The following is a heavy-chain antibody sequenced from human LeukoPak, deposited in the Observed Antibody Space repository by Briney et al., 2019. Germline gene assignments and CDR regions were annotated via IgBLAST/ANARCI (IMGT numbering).Heavy chain of an antibody. CDR2: VNHSGYT. J-gene: IGHJ4*02. CDR3: ARMTTGHVF. V-gene: IGHV4-34*01. D-gene: IGHD4-17*01. Sequence: SETLSLTCAVPVTSFSSYYWSWIRQTPGMGLEWIGEVNHSGYTNDNPSLKSRDTISVDTSKNQLSLGLRSVTAADTAVYFWARMTTGHVFWGQGTLVTVSS. CDR1: VTSFSSYY.